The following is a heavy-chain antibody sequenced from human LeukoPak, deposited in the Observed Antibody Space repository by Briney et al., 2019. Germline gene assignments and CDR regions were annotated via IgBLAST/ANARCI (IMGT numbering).Heavy chain of an antibody. V-gene: IGHV5-51*01. Sequence: GESLKISCKGSGYTFTTYWIGWVRQMPGKGLEWVGIIYPIDSDTRYSPSFQGQVTISVDKSISTAYLQWSSLKASDTAIYYCARRGEDGYNSAGYWGQGTLVTVSS. CDR3: ARRGEDGYNSAGY. D-gene: IGHD5-24*01. CDR2: IYPIDSDT. CDR1: GYTFTTYW. J-gene: IGHJ4*02.